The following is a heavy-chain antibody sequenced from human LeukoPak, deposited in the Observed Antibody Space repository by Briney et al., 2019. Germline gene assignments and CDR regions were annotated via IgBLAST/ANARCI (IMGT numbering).Heavy chain of an antibody. Sequence: GGSLRLSCAASGFTFSSSGMHWVRQAPGKGLEWVAVISYDGSNKYYADSVKGRFTISRDNSKNTLYLQMNSLRAEDTAVYYCAKDSLYRGIDYWGQGTLVTVSS. CDR2: ISYDGSNK. D-gene: IGHD1-26*01. V-gene: IGHV3-30*18. J-gene: IGHJ4*02. CDR1: GFTFSSSG. CDR3: AKDSLYRGIDY.